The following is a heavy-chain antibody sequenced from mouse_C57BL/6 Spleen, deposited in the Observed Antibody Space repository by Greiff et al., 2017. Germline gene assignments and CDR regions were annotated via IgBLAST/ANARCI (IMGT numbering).Heavy chain of an antibody. CDR3: ARPNWDWFAY. V-gene: IGHV1-53*01. D-gene: IGHD4-1*02. CDR2: INPSNGGT. J-gene: IGHJ3*01. Sequence: QVQLQQPGTELVKPGASVKLSCKASGYTFTSYWMHWVKQRPGQGLKWIGNINPSNGGTNYNETFKSKATLAVDKSSSTAYMHLSSLTSVDSAVYECARPNWDWFAYWGQGTLVTVSA. CDR1: GYTFTSYW.